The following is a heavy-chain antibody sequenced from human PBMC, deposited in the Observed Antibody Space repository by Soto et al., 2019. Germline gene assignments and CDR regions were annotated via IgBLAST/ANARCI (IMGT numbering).Heavy chain of an antibody. D-gene: IGHD6-13*01. CDR1: GYTFTSYA. Sequence: QVQLLQSGGEVKEPGASVKVSCKTSGYTFTSYAISWVRQAPGQGLEWLGWVSPYNGYTSYAQRFQSRLTMATDTSTMTAYMDLRSLTSDDTAVYSCARHRRGDNQQPLFDPWGQGTLVTVSS. V-gene: IGHV1-18*01. CDR2: VSPYNGYT. J-gene: IGHJ5*02. CDR3: ARHRRGDNQQPLFDP.